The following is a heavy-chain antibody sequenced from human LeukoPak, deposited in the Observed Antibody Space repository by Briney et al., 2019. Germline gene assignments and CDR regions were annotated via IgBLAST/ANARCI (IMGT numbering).Heavy chain of an antibody. CDR3: ARDSGYCSSTSCYADWFDP. J-gene: IGHJ5*02. CDR2: IKQDGSEK. Sequence: GGSLRLSCAASGFTFSSYWMSWVRQAPGKGLEWVANIKQDGSEKYYVDSVKGRFTISRDNAKNSLYLQMNSLRAEDTAVYYCARDSGYCSSTSCYADWFDPWGQGILVTVSS. CDR1: GFTFSSYW. V-gene: IGHV3-7*04. D-gene: IGHD2-2*03.